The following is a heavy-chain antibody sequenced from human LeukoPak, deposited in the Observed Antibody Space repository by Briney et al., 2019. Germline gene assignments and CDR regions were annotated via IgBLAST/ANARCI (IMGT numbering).Heavy chain of an antibody. J-gene: IGHJ6*02. V-gene: IGHV4-59*11. CDR3: VRSATIAVFRYGMDV. CDR2: VHQTGVT. Sequence: HSETLSLTCSVSGGSITSLYWSWVRQPPGKGLEYVGYVHQTGVTNYNPSLRGRVTVSMDTSKNQFSLKLNSVTAADTAVYYCVRSATIAVFRYGMDVRGRGTTVTVSS. CDR1: GGSITSLY. D-gene: IGHD5-24*01.